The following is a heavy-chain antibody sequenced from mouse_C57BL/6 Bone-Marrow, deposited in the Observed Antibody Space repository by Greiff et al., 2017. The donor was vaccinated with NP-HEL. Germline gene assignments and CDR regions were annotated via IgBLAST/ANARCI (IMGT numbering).Heavy chain of an antibody. V-gene: IGHV1-52*01. D-gene: IGHD2-13*01. J-gene: IGHJ3*01. CDR1: GYTFTSYW. CDR2: IDPSDSET. CDR3: ARNDDSTWFAY. Sequence: VKLQQPGAELVRPGSSVKLSCKASGYTFTSYWMHWVKQRPIQGLEWIGNIDPSDSETHYNQKFKDKATLTVDKSYSTAYMQLSSLTSEDSAVYYCARNDDSTWFAYWGQGTLVTVSA.